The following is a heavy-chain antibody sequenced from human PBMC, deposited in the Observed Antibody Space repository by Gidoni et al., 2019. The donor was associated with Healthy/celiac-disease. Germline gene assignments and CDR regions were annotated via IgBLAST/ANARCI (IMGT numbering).Heavy chain of an antibody. CDR1: GYTFTSYG. Sequence: QVQLVQSGAEVKKPGASVKVPCKASGYTFTSYGIRWVRQAPGQGLEWMGWISAYNGNTNYAQKLQGRVTMTTDTSTSTAYMELRSLRSDDTAVYYWARGAGSSGYYYAFSNYYYGMDVWGQGTTVTVSS. V-gene: IGHV1-18*01. D-gene: IGHD3-22*01. CDR3: ARGAGSSGYYYAFSNYYYGMDV. CDR2: ISAYNGNT. J-gene: IGHJ6*02.